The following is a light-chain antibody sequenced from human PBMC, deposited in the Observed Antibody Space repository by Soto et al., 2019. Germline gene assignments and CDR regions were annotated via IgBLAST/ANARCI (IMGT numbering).Light chain of an antibody. Sequence: EIVMTQSPATLSVSPGERATLSCRAGQGVSSSYLAWCQQKPGQPPRLLIYGESRRATGIPDRFSGSGSGTDFTLTISRLEPEDFAVYYCQQFRTFGQGTKVDIK. J-gene: IGKJ1*01. CDR2: GES. CDR3: QQFRT. V-gene: IGKV3-20*01. CDR1: QGVSSSY.